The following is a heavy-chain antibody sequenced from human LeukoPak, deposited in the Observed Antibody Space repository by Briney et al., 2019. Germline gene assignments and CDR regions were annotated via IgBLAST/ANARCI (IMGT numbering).Heavy chain of an antibody. CDR1: GFTFSSYS. J-gene: IGHJ4*02. CDR2: ISYDGSIE. V-gene: IGHV3-30*03. D-gene: IGHD6-13*01. Sequence: GGSLRLSCAASGFTFSSYSMHWVRQAPGKGLEWLAVISYDGSIEYYADSVKGRFTISRDNSKNTLYLQMNSLRAEDTAVYYCARSKSGSSWYLPDYWGQGTLVTVSS. CDR3: ARSKSGSSWYLPDY.